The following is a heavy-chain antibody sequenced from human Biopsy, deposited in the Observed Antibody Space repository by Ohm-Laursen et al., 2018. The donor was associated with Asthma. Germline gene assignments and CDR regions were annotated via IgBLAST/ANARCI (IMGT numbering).Heavy chain of an antibody. V-gene: IGHV3-73*01. J-gene: IGHJ4*02. D-gene: IGHD3-16*02. CDR1: GLTFSGYP. CDR3: TTGVIAAGDTNLDY. Sequence: ETLSLTCATSGLTFSGYPMHWVRQTPGKGLEWVGRIRSKANNQTTAYAAAVEGRFSISRDDSKGAAFLHMNRLKTDDTAVYFCTTGVIAAGDTNLDYWGRGILVTVSS. CDR2: IRSKANNQTT.